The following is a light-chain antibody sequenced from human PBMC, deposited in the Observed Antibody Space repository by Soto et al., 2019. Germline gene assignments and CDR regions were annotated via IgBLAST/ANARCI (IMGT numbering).Light chain of an antibody. CDR2: GAS. CDR3: QQYVTSPPGT. Sequence: IVLTQSPGTLSLSPGERATLSCRASQSVSSRYLAWYQQTPGQAPRLLLYGASSRATGIPDRFSGSGSGTDFTLTISRLEPGDFAVYYCQQYVTSPPGTFGQGTKVEIK. CDR1: QSVSSRY. J-gene: IGKJ1*01. V-gene: IGKV3-20*01.